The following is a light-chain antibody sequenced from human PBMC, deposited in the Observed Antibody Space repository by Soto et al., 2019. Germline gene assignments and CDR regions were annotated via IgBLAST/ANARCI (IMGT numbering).Light chain of an antibody. CDR1: SSNVGSRYE. V-gene: IGLV1-40*01. Sequence: QSVLTQPPSVSGAPGQRVTISCNGTSSNVGSRYEVHWYQQLPGTAPKLLIYGNSNRPSGVPDRFSGSKSGTSASLAITGLQDADEADYSCQSYDSSLSGWDVVFGGGTKLTVL. J-gene: IGLJ2*01. CDR3: QSYDSSLSGWDVV. CDR2: GNS.